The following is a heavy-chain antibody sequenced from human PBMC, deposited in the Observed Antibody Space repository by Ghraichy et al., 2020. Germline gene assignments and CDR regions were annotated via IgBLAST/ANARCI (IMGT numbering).Heavy chain of an antibody. D-gene: IGHD3-9*01. CDR1: GFTFSSYG. CDR3: ARELSDILTGYSALYYFDY. Sequence: GGSLRLSCAASGFTFSSYGMHWVRQAPGKGLEWVAVIWYDGSNKYYADSVKGRFTISRDNSKNTLYLQMNSLRAEDTAVYYCARELSDILTGYSALYYFDYWGQGTLVTVSS. V-gene: IGHV3-33*01. CDR2: IWYDGSNK. J-gene: IGHJ4*02.